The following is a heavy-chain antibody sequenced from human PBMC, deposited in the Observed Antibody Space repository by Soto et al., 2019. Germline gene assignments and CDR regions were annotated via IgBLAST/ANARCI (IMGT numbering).Heavy chain of an antibody. Sequence: GGSLRLSCAASGFTFSSYGMHWVRQAPGKGLEWVAVIWYDGSNKYYADSVKGRFTISRDNSKNTLYLHMNSLRVEDTAVYYCARDLQSETTVTKVYYYYGMDVWGQGTTVTVSS. D-gene: IGHD4-4*01. J-gene: IGHJ6*02. CDR1: GFTFSSYG. CDR2: IWYDGSNK. V-gene: IGHV3-33*01. CDR3: ARDLQSETTVTKVYYYYGMDV.